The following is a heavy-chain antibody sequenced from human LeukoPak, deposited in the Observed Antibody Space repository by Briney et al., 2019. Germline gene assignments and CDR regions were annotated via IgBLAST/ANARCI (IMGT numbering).Heavy chain of an antibody. CDR2: ISYDGSNK. CDR3: AKVAAAGKYFDY. V-gene: IGHV3-30-3*01. Sequence: PGRSLRLSCAASGFTFSSYAMHWVRQAPGKGLEWVAVISYDGSNKYYADSVKGRFTISRDNSKNTLYLQMNSLRAEDTAVYYCAKVAAAGKYFDYWGQGTLVTVSS. D-gene: IGHD6-13*01. CDR1: GFTFSSYA. J-gene: IGHJ4*02.